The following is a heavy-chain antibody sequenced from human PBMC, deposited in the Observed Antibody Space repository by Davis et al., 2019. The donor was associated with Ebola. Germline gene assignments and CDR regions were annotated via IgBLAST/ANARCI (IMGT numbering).Heavy chain of an antibody. D-gene: IGHD3-3*01. CDR3: ARGFLRFDP. CDR2: ISAYNGNT. CDR1: GYSFTSYG. Sequence: GGSLRLSCKGSGYSFTSYGISWVRQAPGQGLEWMGWISAYNGNTNYAQKFQGRVTMTRDTSTTTVYMELSSLRSEDTAVYYCARGFLRFDPWGQGTLVTVSS. V-gene: IGHV1-18*04. J-gene: IGHJ5*02.